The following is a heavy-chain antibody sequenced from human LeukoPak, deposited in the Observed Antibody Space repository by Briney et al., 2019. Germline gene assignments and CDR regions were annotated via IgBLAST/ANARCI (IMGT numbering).Heavy chain of an antibody. CDR1: GFTFSSYW. D-gene: IGHD3-10*01. CDR3: VRWGGEADMAD. CDR2: INPDGSDT. J-gene: IGHJ4*02. Sequence: GGSLRLSCEAPGFTFSSYWMAWVRQSPGKGLEWVANINPDGSDTYYVDSVKGRFTITRDNAKKSVFLQMNSLRAEETAVYRCVRWGGEADMADWGQGTLVIVSS. V-gene: IGHV3-7*01.